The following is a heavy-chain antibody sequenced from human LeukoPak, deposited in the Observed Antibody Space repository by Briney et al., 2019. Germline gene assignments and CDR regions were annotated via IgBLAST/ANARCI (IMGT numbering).Heavy chain of an antibody. J-gene: IGHJ4*02. CDR2: IYYSGST. V-gene: IGHV4-30-4*01. CDR1: GGSISSGDYY. Sequence: PSETLSLTCTVSGGSISSGDYYWSWIRQPPGKGLEWIGYIYYSGSTYYNPSLKSRVTISVDTSKNQFSLKLSSVTAADTALYYCARVGIAARKTTHFDFWGRGTLVTVSS. D-gene: IGHD6-6*01. CDR3: ARVGIAARKTTHFDF.